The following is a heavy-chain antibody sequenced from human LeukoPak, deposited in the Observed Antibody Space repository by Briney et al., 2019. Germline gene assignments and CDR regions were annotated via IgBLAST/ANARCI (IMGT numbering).Heavy chain of an antibody. CDR3: ARVSRLWFGELLQYYFDY. D-gene: IGHD3-10*01. CDR2: IIPILGIA. CDR1: GGTFSRYA. V-gene: IGHV1-69*04. J-gene: IGHJ4*02. Sequence: ASVKVSCKASGGTFSRYAISWVRQAPGQGLKWMGRIIPILGIANYAQKFQGRVTITADKSTSTAYMELSSLRSEDTAVYYCARVSRLWFGELLQYYFDYCGQGTLVTVSS.